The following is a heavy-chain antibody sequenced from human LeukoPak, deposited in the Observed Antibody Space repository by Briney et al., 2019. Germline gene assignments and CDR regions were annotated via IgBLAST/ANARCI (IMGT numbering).Heavy chain of an antibody. V-gene: IGHV1-46*01. D-gene: IGHD3-10*01. CDR1: GYIFTNYF. Sequence: ASVKVPCKASGYIFTNYFMHWVRQAPGQGLEWMGIINPSAGSTTYAQKFQGRVTMTRDTSTSTVYMELSSLRSEDTAVYYCARGSGSGNYYDAFNIWGQGTRVTVSS. CDR3: ARGSGSGNYYDAFNI. J-gene: IGHJ3*02. CDR2: INPSAGST.